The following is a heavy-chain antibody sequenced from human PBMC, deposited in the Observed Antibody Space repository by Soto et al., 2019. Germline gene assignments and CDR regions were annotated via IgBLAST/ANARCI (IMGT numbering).Heavy chain of an antibody. J-gene: IGHJ4*02. CDR1: GFTFSSYW. CDR3: ARRVVVAATRSYYFDY. V-gene: IGHV3-7*01. CDR2: IKQDGSEK. D-gene: IGHD2-15*01. Sequence: PGGSLRLSCAASGFTFSSYWMSWVRQAPGKGLEWVANIKQDGSEKYYVDSVKGRFTISRDNAKNSLYLQMNSLRAEDTAVYYCARRVVVAATRSYYFDYWGQGTLVTVSS.